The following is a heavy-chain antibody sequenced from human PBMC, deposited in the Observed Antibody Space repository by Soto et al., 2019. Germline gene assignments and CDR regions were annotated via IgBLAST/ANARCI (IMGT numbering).Heavy chain of an antibody. CDR2: ISSSSSYI. J-gene: IGHJ4*02. Sequence: EVQLVESGGGLGKPGGSLRLSCAASGFTFSSYSMNWVRQAPGKGLEWVSSISSSSSYIYYADSVKGRFTISRDNAKNSLYLQMNSLRAEDTAVYYCDGFMGYGGSDFDYWGQGTLVTVSS. V-gene: IGHV3-21*01. CDR1: GFTFSSYS. D-gene: IGHD2-15*01. CDR3: DGFMGYGGSDFDY.